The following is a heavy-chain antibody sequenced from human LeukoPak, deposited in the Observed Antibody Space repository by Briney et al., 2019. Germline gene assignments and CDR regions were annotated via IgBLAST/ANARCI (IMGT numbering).Heavy chain of an antibody. V-gene: IGHV4-34*01. J-gene: IGHJ4*02. CDR1: GGSFSGYY. D-gene: IGHD2-15*01. CDR3: ARQALCSGGSCYYCD. Sequence: PSETLSLTCAVYGGSFSGYYWSWIRQPPGKGLEWIGEINHSGSTNYNPSLKSRVTISVDTSKNQFSLKLSSVTAADTAVYYCARQALCSGGSCYYCDWGQGTLVTVSS. CDR2: INHSGST.